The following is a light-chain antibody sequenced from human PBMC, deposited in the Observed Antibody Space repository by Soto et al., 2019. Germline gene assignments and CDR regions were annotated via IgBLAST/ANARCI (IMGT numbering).Light chain of an antibody. Sequence: EIVITQSPSTLSVSPGERATLSCRASQSVRSNLAWYQQKPGQAPRLLIYGASTGATGIPARFSGSGSGTEFTLTISSLQSEDFAIYYCQQYHDWPLTFGGGTKVDIK. J-gene: IGKJ4*01. V-gene: IGKV3-15*01. CDR1: QSVRSN. CDR2: GAS. CDR3: QQYHDWPLT.